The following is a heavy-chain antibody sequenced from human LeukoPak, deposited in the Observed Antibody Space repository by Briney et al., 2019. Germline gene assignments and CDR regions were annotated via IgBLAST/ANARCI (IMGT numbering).Heavy chain of an antibody. V-gene: IGHV3-21*01. D-gene: IGHD6-19*01. CDR1: GFTFDAYN. CDR3: ASSGQWLAGGPFDY. J-gene: IGHJ4*02. CDR2: MSSHSSFI. Sequence: GGSLRLSCATSGFTFDAYNLNWVRQAPGKGLEWVSSMSSHSSFIYYAESVRGRFSISRDSSKNTLYLQMNSLRAEDTAVYYCASSGQWLAGGPFDYWGQGTLVTVSS.